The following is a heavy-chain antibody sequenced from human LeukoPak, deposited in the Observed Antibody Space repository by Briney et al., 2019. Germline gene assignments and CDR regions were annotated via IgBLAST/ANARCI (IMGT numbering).Heavy chain of an antibody. J-gene: IGHJ3*02. CDR1: GGSFSGYY. Sequence: KPSETLSLTCAVYGGSFSGYYWSWIGQPPGKGLEWIGEINHSGSTNYNPSLKSRVTISVDTSKNQFSLKLSSVTAADTAVYYCARGSRMKYGGKGAFDIWGQGTMVTVSS. CDR2: INHSGST. D-gene: IGHD4-23*01. V-gene: IGHV4-34*01. CDR3: ARGSRMKYGGKGAFDI.